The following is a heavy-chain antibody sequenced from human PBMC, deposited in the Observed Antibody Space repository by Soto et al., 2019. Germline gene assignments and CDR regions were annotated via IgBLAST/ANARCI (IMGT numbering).Heavy chain of an antibody. D-gene: IGHD1-1*01. Sequence: GGSLRLSCSASGRGFTTYSMIWVRQLPGKGLEWVSGITGNGHNTYYAESVKGRFTISRDNSKNTLYLQMDSLRAEDAAEYYCASHQGIYKYYFDYWGQGTLVTVSS. CDR1: GRGFTTYS. V-gene: IGHV3-23*01. J-gene: IGHJ4*02. CDR2: ITGNGHNT. CDR3: ASHQGIYKYYFDY.